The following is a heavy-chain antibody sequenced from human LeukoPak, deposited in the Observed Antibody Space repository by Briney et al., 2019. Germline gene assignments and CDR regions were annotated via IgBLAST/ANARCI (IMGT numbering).Heavy chain of an antibody. V-gene: IGHV3-53*01. CDR3: AKQLGYCSKGSCYFPY. CDR1: GFTVSSNY. J-gene: IGHJ4*02. D-gene: IGHD2-15*01. Sequence: GGSLRLSCAASGFTVSSNYMSWVRQAPGKGLEWVSLIYSGGSTYYADSVKGRFTISRDNSKNTLCLQMNSLRAEDTAVYYCAKQLGYCSKGSCYFPYWGQGTLVTVSS. CDR2: IYSGGST.